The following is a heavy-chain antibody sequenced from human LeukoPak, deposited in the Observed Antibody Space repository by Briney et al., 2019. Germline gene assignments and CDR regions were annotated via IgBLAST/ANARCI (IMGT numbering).Heavy chain of an antibody. V-gene: IGHV1-2*02. CDR2: INPNSGGT. CDR1: GYTFTGYY. J-gene: IGHJ4*02. D-gene: IGHD3-10*01. CDR3: ARGSYYYGSGSYSPHYLN. Sequence: GASVKVSCKASGYTFTGYYMHWVRQAPGQGLEWMGWINPNSGGTNYAQKFQGRVTITRDTSISTAYMELSRLRSDDTAVYYCARGSYYYGSGSYSPHYLNWGQGTLVTVSS.